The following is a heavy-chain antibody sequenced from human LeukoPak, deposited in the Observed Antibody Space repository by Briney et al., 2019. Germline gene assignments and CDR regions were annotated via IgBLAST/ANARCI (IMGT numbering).Heavy chain of an antibody. CDR1: GFTFSSYG. CDR3: AKGLAYYFDY. J-gene: IGHJ4*02. CDR2: ISYDGSNK. D-gene: IGHD3-3*02. V-gene: IGHV3-30*18. Sequence: PGGSLRLSCAASGFTFSSYGMHWVRQAPGKGLEWVAVISYDGSNKYYADSVKGRFTISRDNSKNTLYLQMNSLRAEDTAVYYCAKGLAYYFDYWGQGTLVTVSS.